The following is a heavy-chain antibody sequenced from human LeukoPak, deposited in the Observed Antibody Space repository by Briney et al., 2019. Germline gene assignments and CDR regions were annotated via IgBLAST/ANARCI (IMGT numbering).Heavy chain of an antibody. V-gene: IGHV1-69*04. CDR3: ARGGGVDILTGFQY. CDR2: IIPILDVT. CDR1: GGTFTNYA. Sequence: SVKVSCKASGGTFTNYAINWVRQAPGQGLEWMGRIIPILDVTNYAQKFQGRVTITADQSTSTAYMELSSLRSEDTAGYYCARGGGVDILTGFQYWGQGTLVTVSS. D-gene: IGHD3-9*01. J-gene: IGHJ4*02.